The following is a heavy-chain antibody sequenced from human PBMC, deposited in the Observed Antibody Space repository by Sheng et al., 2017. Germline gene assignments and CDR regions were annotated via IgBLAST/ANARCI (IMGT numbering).Heavy chain of an antibody. Sequence: QVQLVESGGGVVQPGGSLRLSCAASGFAFSTYGMHWVRQAPGRGLEWVAFISYDGNNKYYADSVKGRFTISRDNSKNTLYLQMNSLRAEDTAVFYCARKTGNWDYFDYWGQGTLVTVSS. CDR1: GFAFSTYG. CDR3: ARKTGNWDYFDY. V-gene: IGHV3-30*02. J-gene: IGHJ4*02. CDR2: ISYDGNNK. D-gene: IGHD7-27*01.